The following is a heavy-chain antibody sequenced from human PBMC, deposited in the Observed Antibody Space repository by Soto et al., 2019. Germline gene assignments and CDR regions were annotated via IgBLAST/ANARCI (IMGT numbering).Heavy chain of an antibody. V-gene: IGHV6-1*01. D-gene: IGHD3-22*01. CDR3: ARMSHDSSPA. CDR2: TYYRSKWYN. Sequence: SQSRGLEWLGRTYYRSKWYNDYAVSVKSRITINPDTSKNQFSLHLNSVTPEDTAVYYCARMSHDSSPAWGQGTMVTVSS. J-gene: IGHJ3*01.